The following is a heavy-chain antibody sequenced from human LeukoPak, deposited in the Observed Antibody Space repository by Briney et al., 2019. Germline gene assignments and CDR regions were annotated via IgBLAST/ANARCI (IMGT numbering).Heavy chain of an antibody. D-gene: IGHD2-2*01. CDR3: AKRDIVVVPAAMTFDY. CDR1: GFTFSSYA. V-gene: IGHV3-23*01. CDR2: ISGSGGST. Sequence: GGSLRLSCAASGFTFSSYAMSWVRQAPGKGLEWVSAISGSGGSTYYADSVKGRFTISRDNSKNTLYLQMNSLRAEDTAVYYCAKRDIVVVPAAMTFDYWGQGTLVTVSS. J-gene: IGHJ4*02.